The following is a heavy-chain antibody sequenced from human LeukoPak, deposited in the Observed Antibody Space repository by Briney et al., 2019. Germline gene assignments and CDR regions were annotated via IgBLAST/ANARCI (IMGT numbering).Heavy chain of an antibody. J-gene: IGHJ5*02. V-gene: IGHV4-34*01. CDR3: ATKLELRWFDP. CDR1: GGSFSGYY. CDR2: INHRGST. Sequence: PSETLSLTCAVYGGSFSGYYWSWIRQPPGKGLEWIGEINHRGSTNYNPSLKSRVTISVDTSKNQFSLKLSSVTAADTAVYYCATKLELRWFDPWGQGTLVTVSS. D-gene: IGHD1-7*01.